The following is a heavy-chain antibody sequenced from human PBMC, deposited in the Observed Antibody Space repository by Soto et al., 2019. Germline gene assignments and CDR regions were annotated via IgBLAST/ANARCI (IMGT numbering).Heavy chain of an antibody. CDR3: ARDFFEQWLPYYFDY. CDR1: GFTFSSYW. J-gene: IGHJ4*02. CDR2: IKQDGSEK. D-gene: IGHD6-19*01. V-gene: IGHV3-7*05. Sequence: GGSLRLSCVASGFTFSSYWMSWVRQAPGKGLEWVANIKQDGSEKYYVDSVKGRFTISRDNAKNSLYLQMNSLRAEDTAVYYCARDFFEQWLPYYFDYWGQGTLVTVSS.